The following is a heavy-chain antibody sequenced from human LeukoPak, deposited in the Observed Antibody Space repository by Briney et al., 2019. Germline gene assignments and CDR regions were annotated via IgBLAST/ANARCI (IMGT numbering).Heavy chain of an antibody. D-gene: IGHD3-22*01. Sequence: ASVKVSCKASGGTFSSYAISWVRQAPGQGLEWMGWINPNSGGTNYAQKFQGRVTMTRDTSISTAYMELSRLRSDDTAVYYCARDHYYDSSGYADYWGQGTLVTVSS. CDR3: ARDHYYDSSGYADY. J-gene: IGHJ4*02. V-gene: IGHV1-2*02. CDR2: INPNSGGT. CDR1: GGTFSSYA.